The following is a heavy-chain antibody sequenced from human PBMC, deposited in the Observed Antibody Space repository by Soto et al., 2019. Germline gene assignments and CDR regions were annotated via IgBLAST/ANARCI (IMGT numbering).Heavy chain of an antibody. D-gene: IGHD3-10*01. J-gene: IGHJ4*02. CDR1: GFTFSSYA. Sequence: GGSLRLSCAASGFTFSSYAMHWVRQAPGKGLEWVAVISYDGSNKYYADSVKGRFTISRDNSKNTLYLQMNSLRAEDTAVYYCAKERGVYGSGGSFDYWGQGTLVTVSS. CDR2: ISYDGSNK. V-gene: IGHV3-30-3*01. CDR3: AKERGVYGSGGSFDY.